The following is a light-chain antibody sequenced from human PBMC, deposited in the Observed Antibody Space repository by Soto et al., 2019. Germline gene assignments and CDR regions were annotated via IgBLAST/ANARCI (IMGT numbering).Light chain of an antibody. Sequence: EIVLTQSPGPLSLSPGERATLSCRASQSVSSTYLAWYQQKPGLAPRLLIYDASNRATGIPDRFRGSGSGTDFTLTISRLEPEDFAVYYCQQYGSSPRTFGQGTKVDIK. CDR2: DAS. CDR3: QQYGSSPRT. J-gene: IGKJ1*01. CDR1: QSVSSTY. V-gene: IGKV3D-20*01.